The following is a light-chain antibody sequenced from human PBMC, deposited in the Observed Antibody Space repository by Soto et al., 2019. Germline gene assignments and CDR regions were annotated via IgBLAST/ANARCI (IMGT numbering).Light chain of an antibody. CDR1: QSINSW. CDR2: KAS. Sequence: DIQMTQSPSALSASVGDRVTITCRASQSINSWLAWYQQKSGKAPKLLIYKASSLESGVPSRFSGSGSGTEFTLNISSLQPDDFATYYCQQYNSYPLTFGGGTKVDIK. J-gene: IGKJ4*01. V-gene: IGKV1-5*03. CDR3: QQYNSYPLT.